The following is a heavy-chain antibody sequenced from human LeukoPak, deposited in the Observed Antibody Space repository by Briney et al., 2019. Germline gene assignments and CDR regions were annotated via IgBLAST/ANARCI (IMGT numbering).Heavy chain of an antibody. D-gene: IGHD3-10*01. Sequence: GRSLRLSCAASGFTFSSFGMHWVRQAPGKGLEWVAVIWYDGSNKYYADSVKGRFTISRDNSKNTLYLQMNSLRAEDTAVYYCARAGEVIEESPLDYWGQGTLVTVSS. CDR1: GFTFSSFG. V-gene: IGHV3-33*01. J-gene: IGHJ4*02. CDR2: IWYDGSNK. CDR3: ARAGEVIEESPLDY.